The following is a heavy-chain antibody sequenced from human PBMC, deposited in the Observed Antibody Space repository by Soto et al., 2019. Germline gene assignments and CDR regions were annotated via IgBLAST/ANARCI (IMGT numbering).Heavy chain of an antibody. J-gene: IGHJ6*03. V-gene: IGHV3-23*01. Sequence: PGGSLRLSCAASGFTVSNNYMSWVRQAPGKGLEWVSVISVSGVTTNYADSVKGRFTVSRDDSKNTVYLQMNSLRAEDTAMYYCAKGLSSFRCHGLCSYYQMDVWGQGTTVTVSS. CDR2: ISVSGVTT. CDR1: GFTVSNNY. CDR3: AKGLSSFRCHGLCSYYQMDV. D-gene: IGHD2-2*01.